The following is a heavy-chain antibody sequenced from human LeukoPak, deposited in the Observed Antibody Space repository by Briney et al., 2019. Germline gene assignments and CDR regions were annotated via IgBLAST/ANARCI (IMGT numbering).Heavy chain of an antibody. CDR3: ARDGSGSYYGHWYFDL. V-gene: IGHV4-61*01. J-gene: IGHJ2*01. Sequence: SETLSLTCTASGGSVSSGSYYWSWIRQPPGKGLGWSGYIYYSGSTNYNPSLKSRVTISVDTSKNQFSLKLSSVTAADTAVYYCARDGSGSYYGHWYFDLWGRGTLVTVSS. CDR2: IYYSGST. CDR1: GGSVSSGSYY. D-gene: IGHD1-26*01.